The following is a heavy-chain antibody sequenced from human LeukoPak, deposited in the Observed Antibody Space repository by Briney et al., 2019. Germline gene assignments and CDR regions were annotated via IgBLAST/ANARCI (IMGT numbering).Heavy chain of an antibody. Sequence: QTGESLTLSCVASGFTFSSYAMSWVRETPARGLEWVSSLRGNGDAFYTDSVKGRFTLSRDESRNTVYLQLNKLRVEDTAIYYCAKASWVSTADAVLWGQGTVVTVSS. J-gene: IGHJ4*02. CDR3: AKASWVSTADAVL. CDR2: LRGNGDA. V-gene: IGHV3-23*01. CDR1: GFTFSSYA. D-gene: IGHD3-16*01.